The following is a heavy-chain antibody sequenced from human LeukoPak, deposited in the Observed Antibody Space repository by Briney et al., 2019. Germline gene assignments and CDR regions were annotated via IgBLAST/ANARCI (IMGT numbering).Heavy chain of an antibody. Sequence: SVKVSCKASGGTFSSYAISWVRQAPGHGLEWMGGIIPIFGTANYAQKFQGRVTITADKPTSTAYMEPSSLRSEDTAVYYCAREVATTVTNWFDPWGQGTLVTVSS. CDR3: AREVATTVTNWFDP. CDR1: GGTFSSYA. V-gene: IGHV1-69*06. J-gene: IGHJ5*02. CDR2: IIPIFGTA. D-gene: IGHD4-17*01.